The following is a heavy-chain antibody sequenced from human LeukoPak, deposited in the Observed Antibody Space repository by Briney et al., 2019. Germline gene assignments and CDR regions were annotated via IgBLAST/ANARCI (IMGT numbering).Heavy chain of an antibody. Sequence: PGGSLRLSRVVSGFTVSNNYMSWVRQAPRKGLEWVSLIYSGGGTYYADSVKGRFTISRDNSKNTVYLQMNSLRAEDTAMYYCARRDDHNGRDYWGQGTLVTVSS. CDR2: IYSGGGT. D-gene: IGHD5-24*01. J-gene: IGHJ4*02. CDR1: GFTVSNNY. V-gene: IGHV3-53*01. CDR3: ARRDDHNGRDY.